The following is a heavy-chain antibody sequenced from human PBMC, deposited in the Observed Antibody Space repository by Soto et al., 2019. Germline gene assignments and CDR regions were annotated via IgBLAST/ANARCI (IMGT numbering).Heavy chain of an antibody. D-gene: IGHD6-13*01. V-gene: IGHV3-23*01. J-gene: IGHJ4*03. CDR2: ISGSGGST. Sequence: GGSLRLSCAASGFTFSSYGMYWVRQAPGKGLEWVSAISGSGGSTYYADSVKGRFTISRDNSKNTLYLQMNSLRAEDTAVYYCAKTRRYSSSWYYFDYWGQGTLVTVSS. CDR3: AKTRRYSSSWYYFDY. CDR1: GFTFSSYG.